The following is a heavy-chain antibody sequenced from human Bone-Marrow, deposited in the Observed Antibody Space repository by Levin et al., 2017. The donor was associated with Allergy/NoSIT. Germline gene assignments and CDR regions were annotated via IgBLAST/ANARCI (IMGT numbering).Heavy chain of an antibody. V-gene: IGHV1-8*01. Sequence: ASVKVSCKASGYAFTSYGITWVRQAPGQGLEWMGWMNPNSGNTGYAQKFRGRVSMTSDSSITTAYMEMSSLESEDTAVYYCARAIRYQLLMEYWGQGTLVTVSS. CDR3: ARAIRYQLLMEY. J-gene: IGHJ4*02. D-gene: IGHD2-2*01. CDR2: MNPNSGNT. CDR1: GYAFTSYG.